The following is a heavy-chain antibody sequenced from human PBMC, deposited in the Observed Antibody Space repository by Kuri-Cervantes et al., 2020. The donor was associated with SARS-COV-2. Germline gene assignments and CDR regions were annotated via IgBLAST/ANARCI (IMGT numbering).Heavy chain of an antibody. CDR3: ASSIASAGWDAFDI. V-gene: IGHV1-69*04. CDR2: IIPILGTA. CDR1: GGTFSSYA. Sequence: SVKVSCKASGGTFSSYAISWVRQAPGQGLEWMGRIIPILGTANYAQKFQGRVTITADKSTSTAYMELSSLRSEDTAVYYCASSIASAGWDAFDIWGQGTMVTVSS. J-gene: IGHJ3*02. D-gene: IGHD6-13*01.